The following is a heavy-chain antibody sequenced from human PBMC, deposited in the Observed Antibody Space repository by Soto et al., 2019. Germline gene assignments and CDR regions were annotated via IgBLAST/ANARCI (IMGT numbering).Heavy chain of an antibody. CDR2: LIPLFGTT. D-gene: IGHD2-21*01. J-gene: IGHJ4*02. Sequence: QVQLVQSGAEVKKPGSSVKVSCEASGGTFSGHAISWVRQAPGQGPEWMGGLIPLFGTTQHAQNFQDRLTITADKSTSPAYMELTSLRFEDTAIYYCARGPNWAYRFDSWGQGTLVTVSS. CDR3: ARGPNWAYRFDS. CDR1: GGTFSGHA. V-gene: IGHV1-69*06.